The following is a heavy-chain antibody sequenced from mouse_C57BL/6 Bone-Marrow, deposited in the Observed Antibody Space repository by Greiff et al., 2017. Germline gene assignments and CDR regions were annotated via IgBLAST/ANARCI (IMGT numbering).Heavy chain of an antibody. CDR1: GFTFSSYG. J-gene: IGHJ2*01. CDR3: ARHGGLRPLDY. V-gene: IGHV5-6*01. D-gene: IGHD2-4*01. Sequence: EVHLVESGGDLVKPGGSLKLSCAASGFTFSSYGMSWVRQTPDKRLEWVATISSGGSYTYYPDSVKGRFPISRDNANNTLYLQMSSLKSEDTAMYYCARHGGLRPLDYWGQGTTLTVSS. CDR2: ISSGGSYT.